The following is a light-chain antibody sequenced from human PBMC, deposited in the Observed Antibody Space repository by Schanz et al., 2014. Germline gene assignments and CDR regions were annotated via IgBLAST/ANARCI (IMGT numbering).Light chain of an antibody. J-gene: IGKJ2*01. CDR2: GAS. CDR3: QQYGSSPPEYT. Sequence: EIVLTQSPGTLSLSPGERATLSCRASQSVSTNSLAWYQQKPGQAPRLLIYGASSRATAIPDRFSGNGSRTDFTLTISRLEPEDFAVYYCQQYGSSPPEYTFGQGTKLEIK. V-gene: IGKV3-20*01. CDR1: QSVSTNS.